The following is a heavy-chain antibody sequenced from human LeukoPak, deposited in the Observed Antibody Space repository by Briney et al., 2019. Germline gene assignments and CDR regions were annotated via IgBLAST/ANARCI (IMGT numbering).Heavy chain of an antibody. Sequence: ASVKVSCKASGGTFSSYAISWVRQAPGQGLEWMGGIIPIFGTANYAQKFQGRVTITADESTSTAYMELSSLRSEDTAVYYCARRHCSSTSCYNPTIGFDYWGQGTLVTVSS. V-gene: IGHV1-69*01. CDR3: ARRHCSSTSCYNPTIGFDY. CDR2: IIPIFGTA. D-gene: IGHD2-2*02. CDR1: GGTFSSYA. J-gene: IGHJ4*02.